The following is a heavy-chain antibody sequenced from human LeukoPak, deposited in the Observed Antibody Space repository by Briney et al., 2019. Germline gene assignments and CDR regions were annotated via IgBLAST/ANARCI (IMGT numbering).Heavy chain of an antibody. D-gene: IGHD4-23*01. J-gene: IGHJ5*02. Sequence: SETLSLTCTVSGGSISSYYWSWIRQPPGKGLEWIGYIYYSGSTNYDPFLKSRVTISVDTSKNQFSLKLSSVTAADTAVYYCARDRGNAPEGWFDPWGQGTLVTVSS. CDR3: ARDRGNAPEGWFDP. CDR2: IYYSGST. V-gene: IGHV4-59*01. CDR1: GGSISSYY.